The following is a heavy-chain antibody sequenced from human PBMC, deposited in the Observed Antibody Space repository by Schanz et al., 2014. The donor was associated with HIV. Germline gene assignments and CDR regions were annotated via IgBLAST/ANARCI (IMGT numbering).Heavy chain of an antibody. V-gene: IGHV4-34*01. D-gene: IGHD3-22*01. CDR1: NGSFGAYH. CDR3: ARSYYYDGSPLPLDS. Sequence: QVQLQQWGTGLLKPSETLSLICAVYNGSFGAYHWSWIRQPPGKGLEWIGKINHSGNTNYNPSLKSRVTISVDTSKNQFSLKMSSVTAADTAVYYCARSYYYDGSPLPLDSWGQGTLVTVSS. J-gene: IGHJ4*02. CDR2: INHSGNT.